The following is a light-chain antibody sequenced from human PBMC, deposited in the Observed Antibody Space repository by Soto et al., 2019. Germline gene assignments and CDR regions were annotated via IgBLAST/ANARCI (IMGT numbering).Light chain of an antibody. CDR3: HQRQSGPRT. V-gene: IGKV3-11*01. Sequence: EIVLTQIPATLSTPPGETATLSSRAILYHGIRLCGYQHKPGQALLLIIYYASNKATRIPAMFSGGSSGTDFTLTIHSLASEESAIEHCHQRQSGPRTFGQETKV. CDR1: LYHGIR. CDR2: YAS. J-gene: IGKJ1*01.